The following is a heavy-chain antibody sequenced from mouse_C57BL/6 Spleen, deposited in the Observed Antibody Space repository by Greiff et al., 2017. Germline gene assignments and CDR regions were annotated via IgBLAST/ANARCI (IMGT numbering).Heavy chain of an antibody. CDR1: GYTFTSYW. V-gene: IGHV1-55*01. Sequence: QVQLQQSGAELVKPGASVKMSCKASGYTFTSYWITWVKQRPGQGLEWIGDIYPGSGSTNYNEKFKSKATLTVDTSSSTAYMQLSSLTSEDSAVYYCARSDYCGSSYWYFDVWGTGTTVTVSS. J-gene: IGHJ1*03. CDR2: IYPGSGST. CDR3: ARSDYCGSSYWYFDV. D-gene: IGHD1-1*01.